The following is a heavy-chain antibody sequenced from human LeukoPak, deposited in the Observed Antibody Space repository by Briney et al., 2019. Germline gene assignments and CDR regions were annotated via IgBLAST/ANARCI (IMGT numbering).Heavy chain of an antibody. J-gene: IGHJ6*03. CDR3: ARARSSMVRGYYYYYMDV. CDR2: IFYRGST. Sequence: SETLSLTSTVAAGSISSYYWSWIRQPPGKVLEWIGYIFYRGSTNYNPSLKTRVTISVDSSKNQFSLKLSSVAAADTPVYYCARARSSMVRGYYYYYMDVWGKGNTVTISS. D-gene: IGHD3-10*01. CDR1: AGSISSYY. V-gene: IGHV4-59*01.